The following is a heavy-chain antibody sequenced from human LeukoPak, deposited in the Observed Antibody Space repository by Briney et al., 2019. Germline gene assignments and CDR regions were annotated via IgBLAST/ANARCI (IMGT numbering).Heavy chain of an antibody. D-gene: IGHD3-22*01. J-gene: IGHJ1*01. Sequence: GGSLRLSCAASGFTFSDYYMSWLRQAPGKGLEGVSYISSSGSTIYYADSVKGRFTISRDNAKNSLYLQMNSLRAEDTAVYYCARDRHYYDSGGYPEYFQHWGQGTLVTVSS. CDR3: ARDRHYYDSGGYPEYFQH. CDR2: ISSSGSTI. CDR1: GFTFSDYY. V-gene: IGHV3-11*01.